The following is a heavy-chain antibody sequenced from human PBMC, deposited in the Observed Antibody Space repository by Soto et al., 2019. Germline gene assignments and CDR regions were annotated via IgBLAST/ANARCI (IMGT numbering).Heavy chain of an antibody. CDR3: AKDRPAKSTTVVNYFDY. D-gene: IGHD4-17*01. CDR1: GFTFSSYG. CDR2: ISYDGSNK. V-gene: IGHV3-30*18. Sequence: PGGSLRLSCAASGFTFSSYGMHWVRQAPGKGLEWVAVISYDGSNKYYADSVKGRFTISRDNSKNTLYLQMNSLRAEDTAVYYCAKDRPAKSTTVVNYFDYWGQGTLVTVSS. J-gene: IGHJ4*02.